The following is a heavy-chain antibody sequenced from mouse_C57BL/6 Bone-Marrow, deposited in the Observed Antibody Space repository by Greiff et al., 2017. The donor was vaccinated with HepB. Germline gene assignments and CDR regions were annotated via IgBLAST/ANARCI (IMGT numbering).Heavy chain of an antibody. V-gene: IGHV14-2*01. CDR1: GFNIKDYY. J-gene: IGHJ4*01. D-gene: IGHD3-2*02. Sequence: VHVKQSGAELVKPGASVKLSCTASGFNIKDYYMHWVKQRTEQGLEWIGRIDPEDGETKYAPKFQGKATITADNSSNTAYLQLSSLTSEDTAVYYCARDSSGYDYAMDYWGQGTSVTVSS. CDR3: ARDSSGYDYAMDY. CDR2: IDPEDGET.